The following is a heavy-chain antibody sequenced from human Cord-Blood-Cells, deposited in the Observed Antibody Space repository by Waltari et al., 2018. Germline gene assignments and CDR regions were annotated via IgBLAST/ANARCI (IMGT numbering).Heavy chain of an antibody. Sequence: QVQLVESGGGVVQPGRSLRLSCAASGFTFSSYGMHWVRQAPGKGVEWVAVVWYDGSNKYYADSGKGRFTIARDNSKNTLYLQMNSLRAEDTAVYYCGAVDAFDIWGQGTMVTVSS. D-gene: IGHD6-19*01. V-gene: IGHV3-33*01. CDR3: GAVDAFDI. CDR2: VWYDGSNK. J-gene: IGHJ3*02. CDR1: GFTFSSYG.